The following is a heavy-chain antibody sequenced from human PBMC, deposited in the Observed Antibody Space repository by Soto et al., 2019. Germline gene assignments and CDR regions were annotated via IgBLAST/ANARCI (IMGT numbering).Heavy chain of an antibody. V-gene: IGHV1-69*12. CDR1: GGTFSSYA. D-gene: IGHD3-3*01. Sequence: QVQLVQSGAEVKKPGSSVKVSCKASGGTFSSYAFSWVRQAPGQGLEWMGGIIPICGTANYAQKFQGRVTITADESTSTAYMELSSLRSEDTAVYYCARVRVRFLEWLGSEGWGQGTLVTVSS. CDR3: ARVRVRFLEWLGSEG. CDR2: IIPICGTA. J-gene: IGHJ4*02.